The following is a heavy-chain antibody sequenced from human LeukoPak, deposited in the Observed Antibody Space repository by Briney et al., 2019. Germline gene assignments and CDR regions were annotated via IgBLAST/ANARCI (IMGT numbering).Heavy chain of an antibody. J-gene: IGHJ3*02. V-gene: IGHV3-30*18. D-gene: IGHD2-15*01. CDR3: AKVVSAAFDI. CDR2: ISYDGSNK. CDR1: GFTFSSYG. Sequence: GGSLRLSCAASGFTFSSYGMHWVRRAPGKGLEWAAVISYDGSNKYYADSVKGRFTISRDNSKNTLYLQMNSLRAEDTAVYYCAKVVSAAFDIWGQGTMVTVSS.